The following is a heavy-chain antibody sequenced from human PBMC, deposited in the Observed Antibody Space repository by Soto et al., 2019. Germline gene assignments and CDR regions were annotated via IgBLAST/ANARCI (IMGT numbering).Heavy chain of an antibody. CDR2: IYHNGNT. CDR3: ARGDYHDSSGYSSFKY. CDR1: GGSISSSNW. J-gene: IGHJ4*02. D-gene: IGHD3-22*01. V-gene: IGHV4-4*02. Sequence: QVQLQESGPGLVKPSGTLSLTCAVSGGSISSSNWWSWVRQPPGKGLEWIGEIYHNGNTNYNPSLKSRVTISVDKSQNQLSLKVSSVTAADTAVYFCARGDYHDSSGYSSFKYWGQGTLVTVSS.